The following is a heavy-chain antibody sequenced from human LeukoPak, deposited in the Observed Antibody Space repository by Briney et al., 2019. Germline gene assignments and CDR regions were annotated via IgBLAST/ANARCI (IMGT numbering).Heavy chain of an antibody. CDR1: GGSISSYY. Sequence: SETLSLTCTVSGGSISSYYWSWIRQPPGKGLEWFGYIYYSGSTNYNPSLKSRVTISVDTSKNQFSLKLSSVTAADTAVYYCARDSDNGDYEGYFDYWGQGTLVTVSS. CDR3: ARDSDNGDYEGYFDY. J-gene: IGHJ4*02. V-gene: IGHV4-59*01. CDR2: IYYSGST. D-gene: IGHD4-17*01.